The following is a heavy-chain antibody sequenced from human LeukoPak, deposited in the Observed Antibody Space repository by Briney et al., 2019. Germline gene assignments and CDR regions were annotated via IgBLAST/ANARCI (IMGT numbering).Heavy chain of an antibody. J-gene: IGHJ4*02. V-gene: IGHV4-34*01. CDR1: GGSISSYY. CDR3: ARGRVYYGSGSYSDY. Sequence: SSETLSLTCTVSGGSISSYYWSWIRQPPGKGLEWIGEINHSGSTNYNPSLKSRVTISVDTSKNQFSLKLSSVTAADTAVYYCARGRVYYGSGSYSDYWGQGTLVTVSS. CDR2: INHSGST. D-gene: IGHD3-10*01.